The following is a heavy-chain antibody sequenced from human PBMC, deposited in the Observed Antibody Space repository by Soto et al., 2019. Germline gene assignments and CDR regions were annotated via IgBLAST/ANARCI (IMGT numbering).Heavy chain of an antibody. J-gene: IGHJ4*02. V-gene: IGHV4-30-2*05. Sequence: PSETLSLTCAVSGGSIRSGGYSWSWIRQPPGKGLEWIGYIYYSGSTYYNPSLKTRLTMSVDTSKNRFSLNLSSVTAADTAVYYCARANIIRASYLDYWGQGTLVTVS. CDR3: ARANIIRASYLDY. CDR1: GGSIRSGGYS. CDR2: IYYSGST.